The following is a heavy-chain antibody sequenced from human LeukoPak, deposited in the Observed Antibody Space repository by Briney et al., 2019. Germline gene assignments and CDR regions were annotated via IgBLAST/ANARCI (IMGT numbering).Heavy chain of an antibody. CDR1: GFTFSTYA. V-gene: IGHV3-23*01. D-gene: IGHD2-21*01. Sequence: PGGSLRLSCAASGFTFSTYAMSWLPQTQQKGLEWDSGISVTGDITYYADSVKGRFTIARDNSRTTLYLQLNSLRADDTAVYYCAKSHITRYPLQYYFDLWGQGAQVIVSS. CDR3: AKSHITRYPLQYYFDL. CDR2: ISVTGDIT. J-gene: IGHJ4*02.